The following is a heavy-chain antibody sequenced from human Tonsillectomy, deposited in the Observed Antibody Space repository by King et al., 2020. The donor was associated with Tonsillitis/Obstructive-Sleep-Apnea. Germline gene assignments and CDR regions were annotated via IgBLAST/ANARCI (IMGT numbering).Heavy chain of an antibody. V-gene: IGHV1-18*01. CDR3: ARDSMRHYYDSSGYYTFDY. J-gene: IGHJ4*02. Sequence: VQLVESGAEVKKPGASVKVSCKASGYTFPKYGISWVRQAPGQGLEWMGWISPYNGHTNYAQKLQARVTMTTDTSTSTAYMELRSLRYDDTAVYYCARDSMRHYYDSSGYYTFDYWGQGTLVSVSS. CDR2: ISPYNGHT. CDR1: GYTFPKYG. D-gene: IGHD3-22*01.